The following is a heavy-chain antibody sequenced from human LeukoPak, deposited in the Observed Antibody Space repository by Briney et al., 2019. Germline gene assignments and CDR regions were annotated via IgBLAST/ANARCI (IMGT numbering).Heavy chain of an antibody. Sequence: SETLFLTCTVSGVSISSYYWSWIRQPAGRGLEWIGRIYTSGSTNYNPSLKSRVTMSVHTSKNQFSLKLSSVTAADTAVYYCARDFKRKEWFGDRNWFDPWGQGTLVTVSS. CDR2: IYTSGST. CDR1: GVSISSYY. J-gene: IGHJ5*02. CDR3: ARDFKRKEWFGDRNWFDP. V-gene: IGHV4-4*07. D-gene: IGHD3-10*01.